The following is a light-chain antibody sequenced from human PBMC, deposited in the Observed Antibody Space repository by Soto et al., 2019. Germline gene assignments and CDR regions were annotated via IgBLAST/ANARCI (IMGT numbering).Light chain of an antibody. CDR1: SGTVSTSYY. CDR2: STS. V-gene: IGLV8-61*01. CDR3: VLYMVSGSPWV. Sequence: QTVVTQEPSFSVSPGGTVTLTCSLSSGTVSTSYYPSWYQQTPGQPPRALIYSTSTRSSGVPDRFSGSILGNKAALAITGVQADDESDYYCVLYMVSGSPWVFGGGTKVTVL. J-gene: IGLJ3*02.